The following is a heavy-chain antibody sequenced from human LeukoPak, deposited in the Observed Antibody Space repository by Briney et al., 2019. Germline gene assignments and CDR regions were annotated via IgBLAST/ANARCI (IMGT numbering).Heavy chain of an antibody. CDR2: ISSSSSYI. D-gene: IGHD3-22*01. CDR3: ARGDRYDSSGYYSPFDY. CDR1: GFTFSSYS. V-gene: IGHV3-21*01. Sequence: PGGSRRLSCAASGFTFSSYSMNWVRKAPGKGLEWVSSISSSSSYIYYADSVKGRFTISRDNAKNSLYLQMNSLRAEDTAVYYCARGDRYDSSGYYSPFDYWGQGTLVTVSS. J-gene: IGHJ4*02.